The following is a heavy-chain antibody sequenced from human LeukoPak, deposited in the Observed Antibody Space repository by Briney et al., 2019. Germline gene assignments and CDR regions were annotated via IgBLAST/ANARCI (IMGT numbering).Heavy chain of an antibody. J-gene: IGHJ4*02. CDR1: GFTVSSKY. V-gene: IGHV3-66*02. CDR2: IYSGGST. CDR3: AREVGAAAGTGFDY. Sequence: GGSLRLSCAASGFTVSSKYMSWVRQAPGKGLEWVSAIYSGGSTYYADSVKGRFTISRDNSKNTLYLEMNSLRAEDTAVYYCAREVGAAAGTGFDYWGQGTLVTVSS. D-gene: IGHD6-13*01.